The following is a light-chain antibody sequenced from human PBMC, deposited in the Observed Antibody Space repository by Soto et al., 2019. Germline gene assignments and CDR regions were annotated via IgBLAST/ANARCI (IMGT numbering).Light chain of an antibody. J-gene: IGLJ2*01. CDR2: DVN. Sequence: QSALTQPASVSGSPGQSITISCTGTSSDVGGYNYVSWYQQHPGKARKLMIYDVNTRPSGVSNRFSGSKSGNTASLTISGLQAEDEADYFCSSYTSSISFGGGTKLTVL. V-gene: IGLV2-14*01. CDR3: SSYTSSIS. CDR1: SSDVGGYNY.